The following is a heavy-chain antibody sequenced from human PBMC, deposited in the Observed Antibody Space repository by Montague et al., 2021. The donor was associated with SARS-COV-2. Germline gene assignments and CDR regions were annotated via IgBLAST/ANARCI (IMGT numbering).Heavy chain of an antibody. CDR3: TREGYQVLWSDYYYYGMGV. D-gene: IGHD2-2*01. J-gene: IGHJ6*02. CDR1: GGSFSGYY. V-gene: IGHV4-34*01. Sequence: SETLSLTCAVYGGSFSGYYWSWIRQPPGKGLEWIGEINHSGSTNYNPSLESRVTISVDTSENQFSLKLSSVTAADTAVYYCTREGYQVLWSDYYYYGMGVWGQGTTVTVSS. CDR2: INHSGST.